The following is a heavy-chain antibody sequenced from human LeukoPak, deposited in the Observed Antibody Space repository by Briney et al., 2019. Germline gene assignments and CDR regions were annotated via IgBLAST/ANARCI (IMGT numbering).Heavy chain of an antibody. V-gene: IGHV4-34*01. D-gene: IGHD3-9*01. CDR3: ARHGRSYDILTGYYYSPVFDY. CDR1: GGSFSGYY. J-gene: IGHJ4*02. CDR2: IYYSGST. Sequence: SETLSLTCAVYGGSFSGYYWSWIRQPPGKGLEWIGSIYYSGSTYYNPSLKSRVTISVDTSKNQFSLKLSSVTAADTAVYYCARHGRSYDILTGYYYSPVFDYWGQGTLVTVSS.